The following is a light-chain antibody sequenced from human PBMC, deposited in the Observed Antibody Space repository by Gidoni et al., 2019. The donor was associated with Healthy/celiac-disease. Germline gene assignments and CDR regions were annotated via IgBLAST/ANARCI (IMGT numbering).Light chain of an antibody. CDR2: GAS. CDR1: QSVSSN. J-gene: IGKJ1*01. V-gene: IGKV3-15*01. Sequence: EIVMTQSPATLSVSPGERATRSCRASQSVSSNLAWYQQKPGQAPRLLIYGASTRATGIPARFSGSGSGTEFTLTISSLQSEDFAVYYCQQYNNWTGETFXQXTKVEIK. CDR3: QQYNNWTGET.